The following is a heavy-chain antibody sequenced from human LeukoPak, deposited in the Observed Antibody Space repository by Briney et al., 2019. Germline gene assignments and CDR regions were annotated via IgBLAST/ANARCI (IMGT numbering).Heavy chain of an antibody. CDR2: IYYSGGS. CDR3: AGRLTYSYAIDY. CDR1: GGSISGYY. Sequence: PSETLSLTCTVSGGSISGYYWNWIRQPPGKGLEWIGHIYYSGGSSYNPSLSSRVTISVDTSKNQFSLRLSSVTAADTAMYYCAGRLTYSYAIDYWGQGTLVTVSS. D-gene: IGHD5-18*01. V-gene: IGHV4-59*01. J-gene: IGHJ4*02.